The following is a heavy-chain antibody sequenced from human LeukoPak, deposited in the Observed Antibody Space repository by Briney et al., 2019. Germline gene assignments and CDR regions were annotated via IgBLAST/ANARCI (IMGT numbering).Heavy chain of an antibody. J-gene: IGHJ5*02. D-gene: IGHD3-9*01. CDR3: ARDKGGSGLRYFDWLLYGWFDP. CDR1: GYTFTSYY. CDR2: INPSGGST. Sequence: GASVKVSCKASGYTFTSYYMHWVRQAPGQGLEWMGIINPSGGSTSYAQKFQGRVTMTRDTSTSTVYMELSSLRSEDTAVYYCARDKGGSGLRYFDWLLYGWFDPWGQGTLVTVSS. V-gene: IGHV1-46*01.